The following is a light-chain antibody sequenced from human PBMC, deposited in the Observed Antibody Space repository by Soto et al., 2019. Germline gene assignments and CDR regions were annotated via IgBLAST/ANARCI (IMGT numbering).Light chain of an antibody. CDR2: EVS. V-gene: IGLV2-8*01. CDR1: SSDVGGYNY. CDR3: SSYAGTNNVAV. Sequence: QSALTQPPSASGSPGQSVTISCTGTSSDVGGYNYVSWYQQYPGKAPKLMISEVSKRPSGVPDRFSGSKSGNTASLTVSGLQAEDEADYYCSSYAGTNNVAVFGTGTKLTVL. J-gene: IGLJ1*01.